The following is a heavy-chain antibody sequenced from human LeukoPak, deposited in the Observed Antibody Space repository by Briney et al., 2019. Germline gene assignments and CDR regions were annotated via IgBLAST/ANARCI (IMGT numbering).Heavy chain of an antibody. Sequence: GGSLRLSCAASGFTFSSYWMSWVRQAPGKGLEWVANIKQDGSEKYYVDSVKGRFTISRDNAKNSLYLQMNSLRAEDTAVYYCTTILKWELRYYFDIWGQGTLVTVSS. CDR2: IKQDGSEK. V-gene: IGHV3-7*03. CDR3: TTILKWELRYYFDI. J-gene: IGHJ4*02. CDR1: GFTFSSYW. D-gene: IGHD1-26*01.